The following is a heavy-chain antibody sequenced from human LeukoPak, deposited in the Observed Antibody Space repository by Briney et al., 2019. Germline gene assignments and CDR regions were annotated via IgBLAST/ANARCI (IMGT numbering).Heavy chain of an antibody. Sequence: GGSLRLSCAASGFTFSSYWMHWVRQAPGKGLVWVSRINSDGSSTSYADSVKGRFTISRDNTKNTLYLQMNSLRAEDTAVYYCAREGIAAAVNAFDIWGQGTMVTVSS. J-gene: IGHJ3*02. V-gene: IGHV3-74*01. CDR1: GFTFSSYW. CDR3: AREGIAAAVNAFDI. D-gene: IGHD6-13*01. CDR2: INSDGSST.